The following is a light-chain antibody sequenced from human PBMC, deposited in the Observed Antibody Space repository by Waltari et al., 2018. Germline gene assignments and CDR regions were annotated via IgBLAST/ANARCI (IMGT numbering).Light chain of an antibody. Sequence: SALTQPAYVSGSPGQSITISCIGIRSDVGNNNHVSWYPQHPGKAPKLLIYEVSNRPSGVSNRVSGSKSGNTASLTISGLQAEDEADYYCISYTSSNTVLFGGGTKLSVL. CDR2: EVS. J-gene: IGLJ2*01. V-gene: IGLV2-14*01. CDR3: ISYTSSNTVL. CDR1: RSDVGNNNH.